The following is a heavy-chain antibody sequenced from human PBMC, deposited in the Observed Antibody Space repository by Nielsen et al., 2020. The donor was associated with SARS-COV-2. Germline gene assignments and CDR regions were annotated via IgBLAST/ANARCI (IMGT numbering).Heavy chain of an antibody. Sequence: SVKVSCKASGGTFSSYAISWVRQAPGQGLEWMGRIIPILGIANYAQKFQGRVTITADKSTSTAYMELSSLRSEDTAVYYCARDLPASIAAAGLYNWFDPWGQGTLVTVSS. D-gene: IGHD6-13*01. J-gene: IGHJ5*02. CDR3: ARDLPASIAAAGLYNWFDP. CDR2: IIPILGIA. CDR1: GGTFSSYA. V-gene: IGHV1-69*04.